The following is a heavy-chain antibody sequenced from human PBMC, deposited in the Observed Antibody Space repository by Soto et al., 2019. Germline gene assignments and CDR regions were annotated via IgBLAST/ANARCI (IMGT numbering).Heavy chain of an antibody. CDR3: ARVQGVAVIGSRASCFDD. CDR1: GDSVSSNSAA. D-gene: IGHD6-19*01. CDR2: TYYRSKWYN. V-gene: IGHV6-1*01. J-gene: IGHJ4*02. Sequence: SQTLSLTCAISGDSVSSNSAAWNWIRQSPSRGLEWLGRTYYRSKWYNDYAVSVKRRLTINPDTSKNQFSLQLNSVTPEDTAVYYCARVQGVAVIGSRASCFDDWGQGTLVTVPS.